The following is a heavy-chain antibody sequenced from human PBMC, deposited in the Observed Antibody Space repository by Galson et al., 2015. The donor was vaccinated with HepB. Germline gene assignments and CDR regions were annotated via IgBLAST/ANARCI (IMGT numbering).Heavy chain of an antibody. CDR1: GDSVSNNSPA. Sequence: CAISGDSVSNNSPAWNWIRQSPSRGLEWLGRSNYRSKWYIDYAESVKSRITINRDTSKNQFSLQLNSVTPDDTGVYYCARDPGYSLDYWGQGTQVTVSS. D-gene: IGHD5-18*01. CDR2: SNYRSKWYI. J-gene: IGHJ4*02. V-gene: IGHV6-1*01. CDR3: ARDPGYSLDY.